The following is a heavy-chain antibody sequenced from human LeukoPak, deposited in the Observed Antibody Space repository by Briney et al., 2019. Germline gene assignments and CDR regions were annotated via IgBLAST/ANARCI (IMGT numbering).Heavy chain of an antibody. CDR3: AKSGMIRGAMDV. CDR2: ISSSSSYI. V-gene: IGHV3-21*04. Sequence: GGSLRLSCAASGFTFSSYSMNWVRQAPGKGLEWVSSISSSSSYIYYADSVKGRFTISRDNAKNSLYLQMNSLRAEDTAVYYCAKSGMIRGAMDVWGQGTTVTVSS. CDR1: GFTFSSYS. J-gene: IGHJ6*02. D-gene: IGHD3-10*01.